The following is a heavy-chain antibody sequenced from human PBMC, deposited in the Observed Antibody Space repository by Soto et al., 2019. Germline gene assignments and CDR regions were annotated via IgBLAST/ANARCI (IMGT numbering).Heavy chain of an antibody. CDR1: GGSISSGGYS. CDR3: ARGMTTVTTFDY. D-gene: IGHD4-17*01. J-gene: IGHJ4*02. CDR2: IYHSGST. Sequence: QLQLQESGSGLVKPSQTLSLTCAVSGGSISSGGYSWSWIRQPPGKGLESIGYIYHSGSTYYNPSLKSRVXXXVXRSKNQFSLKLSSVTAADTAVYYCARGMTTVTTFDYWGQGTLVTVSS. V-gene: IGHV4-30-2*01.